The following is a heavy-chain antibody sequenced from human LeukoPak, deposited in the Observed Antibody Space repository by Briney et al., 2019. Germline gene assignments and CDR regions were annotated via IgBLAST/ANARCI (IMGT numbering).Heavy chain of an antibody. D-gene: IGHD3-22*01. Sequence: VASMKVSCKVSGYTLTELSMHWVRQAPGKGLEWMGGFDPEDGETIYAQKFQGRVTMTEDTSTDTAYMELSSLRSEDTAVYYCATRSSRLLRAAFDIWGQGTMVTVSS. CDR1: GYTLTELS. V-gene: IGHV1-24*01. CDR3: ATRSSRLLRAAFDI. CDR2: FDPEDGET. J-gene: IGHJ3*02.